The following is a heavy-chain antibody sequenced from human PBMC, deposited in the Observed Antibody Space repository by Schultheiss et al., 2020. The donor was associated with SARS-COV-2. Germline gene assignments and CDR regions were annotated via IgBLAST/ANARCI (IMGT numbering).Heavy chain of an antibody. Sequence: LSLTCAVSGGSISSSNWWSWVRQPPGKGLEWIGEIYHSGSTNYNPSLKSRVTISVDTSKNQFSLKLSSVTAADTAVYYCARAHLDSHDAFDIWGQGTMVTVSS. CDR1: GGSISSSNW. CDR2: IYHSGST. CDR3: ARAHLDSHDAFDI. D-gene: IGHD3/OR15-3a*01. V-gene: IGHV4-4*02. J-gene: IGHJ3*02.